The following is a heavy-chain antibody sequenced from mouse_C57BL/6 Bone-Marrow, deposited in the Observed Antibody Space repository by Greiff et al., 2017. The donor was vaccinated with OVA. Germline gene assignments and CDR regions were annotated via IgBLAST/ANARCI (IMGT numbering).Heavy chain of an antibody. V-gene: IGHV1-61*01. CDR2: IYPSDSET. J-gene: IGHJ3*01. CDR3: ARRRYGWFFAY. Sequence: VQLQQPGAELVRPGSSVKLSCKASGYTFTSYWMDWVKQRPGQGLEWIGNIYPSDSETHYNQKFKDKATLTVDKSSSTAYMQLSSLTSEDSAVYYCARRRYGWFFAYWGQGTLVTVSA. D-gene: IGHD2-14*01. CDR1: GYTFTSYW.